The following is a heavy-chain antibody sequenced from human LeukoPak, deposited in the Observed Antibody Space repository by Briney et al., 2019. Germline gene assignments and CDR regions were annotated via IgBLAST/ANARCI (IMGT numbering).Heavy chain of an antibody. D-gene: IGHD2-21*01. CDR2: ISHDAETQ. Sequence: GTSLSLSCAPSGFTFTGKAMHSVRHAPSKWLEWMAVISHDAETQYYSDSLKGQLTISRDNAKNTLYLEMNSLRPEHTAVYSCARSTSSVIPSAIHRWFDFWGQGTLVTVCS. J-gene: IGHJ4*02. CDR3: ARSTSSVIPSAIHRWFDF. V-gene: IGHV3-30*03. CDR1: GFTFTGKA.